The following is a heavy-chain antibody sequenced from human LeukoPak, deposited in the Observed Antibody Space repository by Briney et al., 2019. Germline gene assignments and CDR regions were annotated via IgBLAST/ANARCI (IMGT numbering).Heavy chain of an antibody. D-gene: IGHD3-22*01. V-gene: IGHV3-33*01. CDR3: ARAPRRWLLHFDY. Sequence: GGSLRLSCAASGFTFSSYGMHWVRQAPGKGLEWVAVIWDDGSNKYYADSVKGRFTISRDNSKSTLYLQLNSLRAEDTAVYYCARAPRRWLLHFDYWGQGTLVTVSS. CDR1: GFTFSSYG. J-gene: IGHJ4*02. CDR2: IWDDGSNK.